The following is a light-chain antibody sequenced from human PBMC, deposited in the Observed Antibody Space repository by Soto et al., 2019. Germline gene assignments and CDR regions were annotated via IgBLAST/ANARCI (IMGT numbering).Light chain of an antibody. CDR1: QSINIY. Sequence: DIQMTQSPSSLFASVGDRVTVTCRASQSINIYLNWYQQKPGKAPTLLIYGASSLQSGVPSRFSGGGSRTDFTLTISALQPEDFATYYCQQSYRSPYTFGQGTKLEMK. V-gene: IGKV1-39*01. CDR3: QQSYRSPYT. J-gene: IGKJ2*01. CDR2: GAS.